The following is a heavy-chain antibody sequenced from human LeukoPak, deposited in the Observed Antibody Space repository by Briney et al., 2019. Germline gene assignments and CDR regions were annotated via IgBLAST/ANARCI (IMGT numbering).Heavy chain of an antibody. CDR2: IKEDGRGK. D-gene: IGHD3-16*01. V-gene: IGHV3-7*03. CDR1: GFTFSSQW. J-gene: IGHJ5*02. CDR3: ARAFS. Sequence: GGCLRLSCAASGFTFSSQWMSWVRQAPGKGLEWVANIKEDGRGKSYVASVKGRFTISRDNAKNSLYLQMNSLRAEDTAVYYCARAFSWGQGTLVTVSS.